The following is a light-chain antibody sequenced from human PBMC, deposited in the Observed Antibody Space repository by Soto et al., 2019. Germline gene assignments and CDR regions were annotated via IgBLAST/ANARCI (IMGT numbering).Light chain of an antibody. V-gene: IGLV1-44*01. CDR1: SSNVGTNT. CDR2: SNN. J-gene: IGLJ1*01. Sequence: QPVLTQPPSASGTPGQRVTISCSGRSSNVGTNTVTWYQQHPGTAPKLLIYSNNDRPSGGSDRFSGAKSGTSASLAINGLQSEDEADYYCAAWDDSLNGYVFASGTKLTVL. CDR3: AAWDDSLNGYV.